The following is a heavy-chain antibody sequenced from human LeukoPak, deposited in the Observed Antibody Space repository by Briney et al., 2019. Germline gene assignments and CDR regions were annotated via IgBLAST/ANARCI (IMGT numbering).Heavy chain of an antibody. CDR1: GFTFSTYA. CDR3: AKKPWIQLWSPFDY. CDR2: ISGSGGST. Sequence: GGSLRLSCPASGFTFSTYAMSWVRQAPGRGLEWVSAISGSGGSTYYADSVKGRFTISRDNSKNTLYLQMNSLRAEDTAVYYCAKKPWIQLWSPFDYWGQGTLVTVSS. V-gene: IGHV3-23*01. D-gene: IGHD5-18*01. J-gene: IGHJ4*02.